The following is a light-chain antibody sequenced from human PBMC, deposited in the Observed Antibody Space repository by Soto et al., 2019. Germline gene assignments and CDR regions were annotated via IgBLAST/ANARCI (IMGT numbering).Light chain of an antibody. V-gene: IGKV1-6*01. J-gene: IGKJ4*01. CDR1: QSISSY. Sequence: IQLTQSPSSLSASVGDRVAITCRASQSISSYLNWFQQKPGKAPKVLIYAASTLQSGVPSRFSGSGSGTDFTLTISSLQPDDFATYYCLQDYSYPLTFGGGTKVDI. CDR3: LQDYSYPLT. CDR2: AAS.